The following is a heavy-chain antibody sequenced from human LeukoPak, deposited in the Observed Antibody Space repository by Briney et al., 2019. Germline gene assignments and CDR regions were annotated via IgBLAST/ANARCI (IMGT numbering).Heavy chain of an antibody. J-gene: IGHJ4*02. CDR1: GFTFSSYA. Sequence: PGGFLRLSCAASGFTFSSYAMSWVRQAPGSGLEWVSAIGPGGGSTFYADSVKGRFTISRDNSKNTLYLQMNSLRAEDTAEYYCAKDQGSSGYSVFEYWGQGTLVTVSS. CDR2: IGPGGGST. V-gene: IGHV3-23*01. D-gene: IGHD3-22*01. CDR3: AKDQGSSGYSVFEY.